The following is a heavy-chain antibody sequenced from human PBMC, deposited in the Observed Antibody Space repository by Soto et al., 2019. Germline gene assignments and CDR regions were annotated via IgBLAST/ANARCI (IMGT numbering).Heavy chain of an antibody. CDR3: ARDYDFWSGPARYYYYGMDV. CDR1: GGSISSGGYY. CDR2: IYYSGST. Sequence: QVQLQESGPGLVKPSQTLSLTCTVSGGSISSGGYYWSWIRQHPGKGLEWIGYIYYSGSTYYNPSLKSRVTIPVDTSKNQFSLKLSSVTAADTAVYYCARDYDFWSGPARYYYYGMDVWGQGTTVTVSS. D-gene: IGHD3-3*01. V-gene: IGHV4-31*03. J-gene: IGHJ6*02.